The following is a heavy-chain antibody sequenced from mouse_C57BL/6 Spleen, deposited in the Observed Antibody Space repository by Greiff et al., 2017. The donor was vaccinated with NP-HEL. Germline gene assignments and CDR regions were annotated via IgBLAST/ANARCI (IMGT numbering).Heavy chain of an antibody. D-gene: IGHD1-1*01. CDR1: GYSITSGYY. CDR2: ISYDGSN. CDR3: ATLSYSYYYAMDY. V-gene: IGHV3-6*01. Sequence: EVKLQESGPGLVKPSQSLSLTCSVTGYSITSGYYWNWIRQVPGNKLEWMGYISYDGSNNYNPSLKNRISITRDTSKNQFFLKLNSVTTEDTATYYCATLSYSYYYAMDYWGQGTSVTVSS. J-gene: IGHJ4*01.